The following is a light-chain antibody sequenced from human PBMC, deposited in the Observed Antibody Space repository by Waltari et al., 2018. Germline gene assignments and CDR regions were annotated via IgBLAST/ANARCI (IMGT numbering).Light chain of an antibody. CDR2: DVS. CDR3: CSYAGSYSFV. CDR1: SSDVGGYNY. V-gene: IGLV2-11*01. Sequence: QSALTQPRSVSGSPGQSVTISCTGTSSDVGGYNYVSWYQQHPGKVPKLMIYDVSKRPSGVPDRFSGSKSGNTASRTISGLQAEDEADYYCCSYAGSYSFVFGTGTKVTVL. J-gene: IGLJ1*01.